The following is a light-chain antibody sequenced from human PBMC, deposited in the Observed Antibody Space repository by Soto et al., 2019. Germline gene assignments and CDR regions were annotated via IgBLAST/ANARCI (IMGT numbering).Light chain of an antibody. V-gene: IGKV3-20*01. Sequence: DIVMTQSPLSLPVTPVEPDSISCWSSQSRGSNFLAWYQHKPGQAPRLLIYASSNRATGIPDRFSGSASGTDFTLTINRQEPEDFAVYYCQLYGISPHFGQGTRLEIK. CDR3: QLYGISPH. J-gene: IGKJ5*01. CDR2: ASS. CDR1: QSRGSNF.